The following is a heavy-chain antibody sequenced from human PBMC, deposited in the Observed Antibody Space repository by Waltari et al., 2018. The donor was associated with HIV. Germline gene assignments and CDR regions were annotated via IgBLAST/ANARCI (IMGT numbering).Heavy chain of an antibody. CDR1: GGYFISYH. V-gene: IGHV4-59*01. CDR3: ARGLFGVGSNWFDP. CDR2: IYYTGRT. Sequence: QVQLQESGPGLVKPSETLSLTCSVSGGYFISYHWTWIRQPPGKGLEWIGYIYYTGRTNCNPSLKSRVTISVDTSKNQFSLRLRSVTAADTAVYYCARGLFGVGSNWFDPWGQGILVTVSS. J-gene: IGHJ5*02. D-gene: IGHD3-3*01.